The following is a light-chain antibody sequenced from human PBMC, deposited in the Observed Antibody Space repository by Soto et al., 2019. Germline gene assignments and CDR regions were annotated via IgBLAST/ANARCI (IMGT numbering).Light chain of an antibody. CDR1: HDITNF. CDR3: QQFLSAPLT. CDR2: GAT. Sequence: GDRVTITCRASHDITNFLAWYRQKPGEHPKLLISGATALQSGVPRRFSGSGSGTDFTLTIGSLQPEDVATYYCQQFLSAPLTFGQGTRL. J-gene: IGKJ5*01. V-gene: IGKV1-27*01.